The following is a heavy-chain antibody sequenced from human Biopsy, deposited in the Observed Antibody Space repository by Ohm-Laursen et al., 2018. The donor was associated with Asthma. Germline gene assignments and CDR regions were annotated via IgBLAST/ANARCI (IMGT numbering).Heavy chain of an antibody. J-gene: IGHJ2*01. V-gene: IGHV4-39*02. D-gene: IGHD6-6*01. Sequence: SETLSLTCIVSGDAMSTSGSYWGWIRQSPGKGLEWIGSIYYSGRTYYNPSLVSRVTISADTSKNHFSLKVTSVTAADTAVYYCARAVSSSSYWYFDLWGRGDLATVPS. CDR1: GDAMSTSGSY. CDR2: IYYSGRT. CDR3: ARAVSSSSYWYFDL.